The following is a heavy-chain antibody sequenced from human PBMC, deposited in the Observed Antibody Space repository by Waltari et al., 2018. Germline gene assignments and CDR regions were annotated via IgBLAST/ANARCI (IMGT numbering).Heavy chain of an antibody. CDR3: ARGITRITMVRGAHYYYGMDV. J-gene: IGHJ6*02. V-gene: IGHV1-69*02. Sequence: QVQLVQSGAEVKKPGSSVKVSCKASGGTFSSYTISWVRQAPGQGLEWMGRIIPILGIANYAQKFQGRVTITADKSTSTAYMELSSLRSEDTAVYYCARGITRITMVRGAHYYYGMDVWGQGTTVTVSS. D-gene: IGHD3-10*01. CDR1: GGTFSSYT. CDR2: IIPILGIA.